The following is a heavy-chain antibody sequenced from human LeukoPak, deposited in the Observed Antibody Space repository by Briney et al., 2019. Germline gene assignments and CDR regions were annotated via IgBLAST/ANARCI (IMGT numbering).Heavy chain of an antibody. D-gene: IGHD6-19*01. J-gene: IGHJ4*02. V-gene: IGHV4-34*01. CDR1: GGSFSGYY. CDR3: ATRRNSSGWNYFDY. CDR2: INHSGST. Sequence: QSSETLSLTCAVYGGSFSGYYWSWIRQPPGKGLEWIGEINHSGSTNYNPSLKSRVTISVDTSMNQFSLKLSSVTAADTAVYYCATRRNSSGWNYFDYWGQGTLVTVSS.